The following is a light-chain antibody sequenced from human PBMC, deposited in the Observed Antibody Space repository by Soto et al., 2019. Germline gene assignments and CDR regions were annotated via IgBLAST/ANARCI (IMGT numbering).Light chain of an antibody. CDR2: GAS. CDR3: QQYNIWPT. V-gene: IGKV3-15*01. J-gene: IGKJ1*01. CDR1: QSVRSD. Sequence: EIVMTQSPATLSVSPGERATLSCRASQSVRSDLAWYQQKPGQAPRLLIYGASTRATGIPARFSGSGSGTEFTLTVSNLQSEDFAVYYCQQYNIWPTFGQGTKVEIK.